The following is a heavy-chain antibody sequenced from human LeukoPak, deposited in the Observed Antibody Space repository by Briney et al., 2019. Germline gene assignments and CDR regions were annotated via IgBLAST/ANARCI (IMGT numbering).Heavy chain of an antibody. D-gene: IGHD4-11*01. CDR2: IYHSGST. CDR1: GGSISSGGYS. CDR3: ARTTVVDGMDV. Sequence: SETLSLTCAVSGGSISSGGYSWSWIRQPPGKGLEWIGYIYHSGSTYYNPSLKSRVTISVDRSKNQFSLRLSSVTAADTAVYYCARTTVVDGMDVWGQGTTVTVSS. V-gene: IGHV4-30-2*01. J-gene: IGHJ6*02.